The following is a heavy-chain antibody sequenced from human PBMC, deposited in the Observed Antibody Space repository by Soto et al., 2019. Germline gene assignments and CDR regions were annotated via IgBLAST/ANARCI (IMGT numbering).Heavy chain of an antibody. CDR2: ISGSGGST. V-gene: IGHV3-23*01. CDR1: GFTFSSYA. Sequence: PGGSLRLSCAASGFTFSSYAMSWVRQAPGKGLEWVSAISGSGGSTYYADSVKGRFTISRDNSKNTLYLQMNSLRAEDTAVYYCAKDQGLGYCSGGSCSPPDYFAYWGQGTLVPVSS. J-gene: IGHJ4*02. CDR3: AKDQGLGYCSGGSCSPPDYFAY. D-gene: IGHD2-15*01.